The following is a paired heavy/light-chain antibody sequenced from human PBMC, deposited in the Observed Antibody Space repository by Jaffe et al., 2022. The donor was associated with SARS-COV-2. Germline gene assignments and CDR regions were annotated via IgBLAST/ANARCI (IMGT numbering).Heavy chain of an antibody. CDR2: IRSKAYGGTT. Sequence: EVQLVESGGGLVQPGRSLRLSCTASGFTFGDYAMSWLRQAPGKGLEWVGFIRSKAYGGTTEYAASVKGRFTISRDDSKSIAYLQMNSLKTEDTAVYYCTSGPNSSGFPSAYDYWGQGTLVTVSS. J-gene: IGHJ4*02. D-gene: IGHD6-19*01. CDR3: TSGPNSSGFPSAYDY. CDR1: GFTFGDYA. V-gene: IGHV3-49*03.
Light chain of an antibody. Sequence: DIQMTQSPSSLSASVGDRVTITCRASQSITSYLNWYQQKPGKAPKLLIYVVSSLQSGVPSRFSGSGSGTDFTLTISSLQPEDFATYYCQQSYSSPPTFGQGTKLENK. CDR2: VVS. J-gene: IGKJ2*01. CDR1: QSITSY. V-gene: IGKV1-39*01. CDR3: QQSYSSPPT.